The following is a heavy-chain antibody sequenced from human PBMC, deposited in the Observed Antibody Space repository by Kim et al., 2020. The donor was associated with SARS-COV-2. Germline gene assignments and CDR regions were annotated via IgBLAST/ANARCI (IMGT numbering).Heavy chain of an antibody. Sequence: ASVKVSCKASGYTFTSYAMHWVRQAPGQRLEWMGWINAGNGNTKYSQKFQGRVTITRDTSASTAYMELSSLRSEDTAVYYCASGVMFGAYYHGSGSYSPFDYWGQGTLVTVSS. CDR1: GYTFTSYA. CDR2: INAGNGNT. J-gene: IGHJ4*02. D-gene: IGHD3-10*01. V-gene: IGHV1-3*01. CDR3: ASGVMFGAYYHGSGSYSPFDY.